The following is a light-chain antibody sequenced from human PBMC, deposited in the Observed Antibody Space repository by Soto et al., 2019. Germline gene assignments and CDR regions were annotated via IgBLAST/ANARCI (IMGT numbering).Light chain of an antibody. CDR2: GAS. CDR3: QQYNNWPRT. Sequence: EIVMTQSPATLSVSPGERATLSCRASQGINNNLAWYQQKPGQAPRLLIYGASTRATGTPARFSGSGSGTEFTLTISSLQSEDFALYYCQQYNNWPRTFGLGTKVEIK. CDR1: QGINNN. J-gene: IGKJ1*01. V-gene: IGKV3-15*01.